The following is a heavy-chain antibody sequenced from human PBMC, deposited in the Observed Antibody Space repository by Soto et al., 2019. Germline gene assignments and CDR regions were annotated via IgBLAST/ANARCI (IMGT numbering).Heavy chain of an antibody. J-gene: IGHJ4*02. V-gene: IGHV2-5*02. D-gene: IGHD3-16*02. CDR1: GFSLSTSGVG. Sequence: QITLKESGPTLVKPTQTLTLTFTFSGFSLSTSGVGVGWIRQPPGKALEWLALIYWDDDKRYSPSLKSRLTITKDTSKNQVVLTMTNMDPVDTATYYCAHISSGYVWGSYLYWGQGTLVTVSS. CDR3: AHISSGYVWGSYLY. CDR2: IYWDDDK.